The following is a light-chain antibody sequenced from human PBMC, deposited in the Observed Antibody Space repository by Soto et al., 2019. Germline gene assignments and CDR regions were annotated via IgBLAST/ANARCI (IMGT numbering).Light chain of an antibody. CDR1: QSISHY. CDR3: QQSYSTPRM. Sequence: DIQMTQSPSSRSSSLGDRVTITCRASQSISHYLNWYQQKPGKAPKLLIYAASSLESGVPSRFSGSGSGTDFTLTISRLQNEDFATYDGQQSYSTPRMFGQGTKVDI. CDR2: AAS. J-gene: IGKJ1*01. V-gene: IGKV1-39*01.